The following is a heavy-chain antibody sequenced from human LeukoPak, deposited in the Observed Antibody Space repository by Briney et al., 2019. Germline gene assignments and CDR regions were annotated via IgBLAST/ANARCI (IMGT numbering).Heavy chain of an antibody. D-gene: IGHD4-11*01. Sequence: SETLSLTCTVSGGSISSYYWSWIRQPPGKGLEWVGYIYYSGSTNYNPSLKSRVTISVDTSKNQFSLKMSSVTDADTAVYSCARLWGLTTLGVEYYFDYWGQGTLVTVSS. J-gene: IGHJ4*02. V-gene: IGHV4-59*01. CDR3: ARLWGLTTLGVEYYFDY. CDR1: GGSISSYY. CDR2: IYYSGST.